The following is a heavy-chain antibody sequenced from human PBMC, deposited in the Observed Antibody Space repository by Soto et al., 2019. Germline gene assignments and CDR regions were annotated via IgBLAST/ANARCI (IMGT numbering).Heavy chain of an antibody. Sequence: PSETLSLTCTVSGGSISSGGYYWSWIRHHPGKGLEWIGYIYYSGSTYYNPSLKSRVTISVDTSKNQFSLKLSSVTAADTAVYYCARGPLSSSSPCDYWGQGTLVTVSS. CDR2: IYYSGST. CDR1: GGSISSGGYY. J-gene: IGHJ4*02. D-gene: IGHD6-6*01. V-gene: IGHV4-31*03. CDR3: ARGPLSSSSPCDY.